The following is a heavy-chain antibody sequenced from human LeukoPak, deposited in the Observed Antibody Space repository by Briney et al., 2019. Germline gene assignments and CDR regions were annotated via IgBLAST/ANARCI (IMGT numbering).Heavy chain of an antibody. Sequence: GGSLRLSCAASGFTVSSNYMSWVRQAPGKGLEWVSVIYSGGSTYYADSAKGRFTISRDNSKNTLYLQMNSLRAEDTAVYYCARDPKGVSSGYGYWGQGTLVTVSS. CDR2: IYSGGST. V-gene: IGHV3-53*01. J-gene: IGHJ4*02. D-gene: IGHD3-22*01. CDR3: ARDPKGVSSGYGY. CDR1: GFTVSSNY.